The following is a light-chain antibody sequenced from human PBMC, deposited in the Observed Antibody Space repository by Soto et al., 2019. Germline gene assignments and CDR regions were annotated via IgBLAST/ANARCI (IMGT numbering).Light chain of an antibody. CDR3: QQSYSTPYT. V-gene: IGKV1-39*01. Sequence: DIQMIQSPSSLSASVGDRVTITCRASQSISSYLNWYQQKPGKAPKLLIYAASSLQSGVPSWFSGSGSGTDFTLTISSLQPEDFATYYCQQSYSTPYTFGQGTKLEIK. J-gene: IGKJ2*01. CDR1: QSISSY. CDR2: AAS.